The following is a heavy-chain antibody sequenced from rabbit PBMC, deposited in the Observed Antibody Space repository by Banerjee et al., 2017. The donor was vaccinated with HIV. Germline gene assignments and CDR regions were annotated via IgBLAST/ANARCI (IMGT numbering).Heavy chain of an antibody. J-gene: IGHJ3*01. Sequence: QQQLEESGGGLVKPGGTLTLTCKASGFSLSNYDMCWVRQAPGKGLEWIACIDTGSDTTYYASRVNGRFTISRSTSLNTVDLRLTSLAAADTATYFCARDEDVRGAWFGLWGQGTLVTVS. CDR3: ARDEDVRGAWFGL. CDR1: GFSLSNYD. V-gene: IGHV1S43*01. CDR2: IDTGSDTT. D-gene: IGHD1-1*01.